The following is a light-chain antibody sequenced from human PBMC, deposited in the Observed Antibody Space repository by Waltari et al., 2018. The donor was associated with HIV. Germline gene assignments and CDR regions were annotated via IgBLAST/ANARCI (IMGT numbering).Light chain of an antibody. CDR2: EDN. Sequence: VQWYQQRPGSAPRNVIYEDNRRPSGVPDRFSGSIDTSSNSASLTISGLKTEDEADYYCQSLYGSNPVFGGGTKLTVL. V-gene: IGLV6-57*02. CDR3: QSLYGSNPV. J-gene: IGLJ3*02.